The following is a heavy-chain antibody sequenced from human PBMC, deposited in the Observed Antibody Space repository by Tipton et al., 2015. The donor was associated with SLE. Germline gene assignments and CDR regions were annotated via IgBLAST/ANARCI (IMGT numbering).Heavy chain of an antibody. V-gene: IGHV4-59*11. CDR2: ISDSGTT. Sequence: LRLSCTVSGGSITSHYWSWIRQPPGKGLEWIGYISDSGTTRYNPSLNGRVTISVDTSKNQSSLKLTSATAADTAIYFCARGGASSRYFHYWGQGTLVTVSS. CDR3: ARGGASSRYFHY. D-gene: IGHD2-15*01. CDR1: GGSITSHY. J-gene: IGHJ4*02.